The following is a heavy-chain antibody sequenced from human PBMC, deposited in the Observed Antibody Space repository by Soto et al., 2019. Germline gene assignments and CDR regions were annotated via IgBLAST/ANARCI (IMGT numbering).Heavy chain of an antibody. D-gene: IGHD2-15*01. J-gene: IGHJ6*02. CDR2: IYSSGST. CDR3: VRDCSGGGCYSDYGMDV. Sequence: QVQLQESGPGLVKPSETLSLTCTVSGDSIRNYYWSWIRQPAGKGLEWIGRIYSSGSTDYNASLKSRVSMSVDRSKNQSFLKLTSVTAADTAVYYCVRDCSGGGCYSDYGMDVWGQGTTVTVSS. CDR1: GDSIRNYY. V-gene: IGHV4-4*07.